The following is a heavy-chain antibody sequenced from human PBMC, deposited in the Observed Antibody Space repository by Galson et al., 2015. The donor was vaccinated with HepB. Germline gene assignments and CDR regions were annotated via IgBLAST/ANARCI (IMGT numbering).Heavy chain of an antibody. CDR2: ISAYNGNT. J-gene: IGHJ4*02. CDR1: GYTFTSYG. V-gene: IGHV1-18*01. CDR3: ARDVPFDHITGTTFPAH. D-gene: IGHD1-7*01. Sequence: QSGAEVKKPGASVKVSCKASGYTFTSYGISWVRQAPGQGLEWMGWISAYNGNTNYAQKLQGRVTMTTDTSTSTAYMELRSLRSDDTAVYYCARDVPFDHITGTTFPAHWGQGTLVTVSS.